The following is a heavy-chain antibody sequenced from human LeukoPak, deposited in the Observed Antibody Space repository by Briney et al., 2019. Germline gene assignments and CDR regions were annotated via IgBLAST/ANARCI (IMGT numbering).Heavy chain of an antibody. D-gene: IGHD2-15*01. V-gene: IGHV4-39*07. CDR3: ARALGYCSGGSCYGDAAFDI. CDR1: GGSISSSSYY. CDR2: IYYSGST. J-gene: IGHJ3*02. Sequence: SETLSLTCTVSGGSISSSSYYWGWIRQPPGKGLEWIGSIYYSGSTYYNPSLKSRVTISVDTSKNQFSLKLSSVTAADTAVYYCARALGYCSGGSCYGDAAFDIWGQGTMVTVSS.